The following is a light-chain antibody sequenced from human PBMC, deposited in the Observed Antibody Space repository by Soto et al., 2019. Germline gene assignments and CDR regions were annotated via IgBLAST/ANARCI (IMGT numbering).Light chain of an antibody. CDR3: QQLNSYPFT. V-gene: IGKV1-9*01. CDR1: QGINTF. CDR2: AAS. Sequence: IQLTQSPSSLSASVGDRVTITCRASQGINTFLAWYQQKPGKAPKLLIYAASTLQGGVPSRFSGSGSGTDFTLTISSLQSEDFATYDCQQLNSYPFTFGQGTLLEIK. J-gene: IGKJ5*01.